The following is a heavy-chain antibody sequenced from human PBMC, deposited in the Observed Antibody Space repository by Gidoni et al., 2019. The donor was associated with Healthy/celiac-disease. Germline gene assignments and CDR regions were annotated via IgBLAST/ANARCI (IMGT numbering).Heavy chain of an antibody. CDR1: GFTVRSNY. J-gene: IGHJ4*02. CDR3: ARGTKDDYINFYYFDY. CDR2: IYSGGST. V-gene: IGHV3-66*01. D-gene: IGHD4-4*01. Sequence: EVQLVESGGGLVQPGGSLRLSCAASGFTVRSNYMSWVRQAPGKGLEWVSVIYSGGSTYYADSVKGRFTISRDNSKNTLYLQMNSLRAEDTAVYYCARGTKDDYINFYYFDYWGQGTLVTVSA.